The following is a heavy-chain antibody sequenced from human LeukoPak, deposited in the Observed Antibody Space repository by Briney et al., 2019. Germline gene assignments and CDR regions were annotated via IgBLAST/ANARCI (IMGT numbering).Heavy chain of an antibody. V-gene: IGHV3-30*02. Sequence: PGGSLRVSCAASGFTFSSYGMHWVRQAPGKRLEWVALIRYDGSNKYYADSVQGRFTISRDNSKNTVYLQMSSLRAEDTAVYYCAKDLVAVATHTPIDYWGQGTLVTVSS. J-gene: IGHJ4*02. D-gene: IGHD6-19*01. CDR1: GFTFSSYG. CDR2: IRYDGSNK. CDR3: AKDLVAVATHTPIDY.